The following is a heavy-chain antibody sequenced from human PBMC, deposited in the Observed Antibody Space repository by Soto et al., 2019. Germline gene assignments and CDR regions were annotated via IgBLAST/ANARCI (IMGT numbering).Heavy chain of an antibody. J-gene: IGHJ4*02. CDR3: ARHPTVGATYYFDY. Sequence: GESLKISCKGSGYSFTNYWIGWVCQMPGKGLEWMGIIYPGDSDTRYSPSFQGQGTISADKSISTAYLQWGSLEASDTAMYYCARHPTVGATYYFDYWGQGALVTVSS. V-gene: IGHV5-51*01. D-gene: IGHD1-26*01. CDR2: IYPGDSDT. CDR1: GYSFTNYW.